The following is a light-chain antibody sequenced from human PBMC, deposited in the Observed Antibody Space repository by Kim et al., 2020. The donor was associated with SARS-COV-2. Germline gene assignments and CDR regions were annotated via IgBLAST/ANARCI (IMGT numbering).Light chain of an antibody. CDR2: QDK. CDR1: SLGDKY. V-gene: IGLV3-1*01. Sequence: VSPGRTADVTCSGGSLGDKYVCWYQQKPGQTPVLVIYQDKRRPAGIPERFSGSNSGNTATLTISGTQAMDEADYYCQAWHSTSVVFGGGTQLTVL. J-gene: IGLJ2*01. CDR3: QAWHSTSVV.